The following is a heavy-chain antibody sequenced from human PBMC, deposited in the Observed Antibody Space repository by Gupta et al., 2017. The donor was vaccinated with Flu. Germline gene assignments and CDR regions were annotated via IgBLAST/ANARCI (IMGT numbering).Heavy chain of an antibody. D-gene: IGHD3-22*01. CDR3: VKDSASSLSGYSLIDS. CDR1: GFIFDEYA. Sequence: VELEESGGGLVQPGRSLRLSCAASGFIFDEYAMHWVRQAPGQGLEWLAGITWNSKSRRYGDSVRGRFVISRDNAKHSVDLLMNSLRPDDTAFYFCVKDSASSLSGYSLIDSWGQGTLVTVSS. CDR2: ITWNSKSR. V-gene: IGHV3-9*01. J-gene: IGHJ4*02.